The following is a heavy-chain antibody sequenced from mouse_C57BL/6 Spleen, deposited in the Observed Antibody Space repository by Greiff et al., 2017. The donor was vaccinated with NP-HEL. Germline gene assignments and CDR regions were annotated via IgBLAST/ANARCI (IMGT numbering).Heavy chain of an antibody. V-gene: IGHV2-2*01. J-gene: IGHJ1*03. CDR3: ARNYYGSSYVWYFDV. Sequence: VKVVESGPGLVQPSQSLSITCTVSGFSLTSYGVHWVRQSPGKGLEWLGVIWSGGSTDYNAAFISRLSISKDNSKSQVFFKMNSLQADDTAIYYCARNYYGSSYVWYFDVWGTGTTVTVSS. CDR2: IWSGGST. D-gene: IGHD1-1*01. CDR1: GFSLTSYG.